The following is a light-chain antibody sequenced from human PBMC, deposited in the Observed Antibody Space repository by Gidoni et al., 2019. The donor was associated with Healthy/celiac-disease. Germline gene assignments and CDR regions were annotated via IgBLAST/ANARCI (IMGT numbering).Light chain of an antibody. CDR3: MQALQTPRT. Sequence: DIVMTQSPLSLPVTPGEPASISCRSSQSPLHSNGYNYLDWYLQKPGQSPQLLIYLGSNRASGVPDRFSGSGSGTDFTLKISRVEAEDVGVYYCMQALQTPRTFXXXTKLEIK. J-gene: IGKJ2*01. V-gene: IGKV2-28*01. CDR2: LGS. CDR1: QSPLHSNGYNY.